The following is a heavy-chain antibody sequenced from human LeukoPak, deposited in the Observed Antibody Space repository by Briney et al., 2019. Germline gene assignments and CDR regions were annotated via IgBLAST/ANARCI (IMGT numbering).Heavy chain of an antibody. J-gene: IGHJ4*02. CDR1: GYTLTRST. D-gene: IGHD5-12*01. CDR2: MNAASGKT. CDR3: VASLAVSSDYIHY. Sequence: ASVKVSCKVSGYTLTRSTVHWVRQAPGQRLEWMGWMNAASGKTEYSQEFQGRVTITRDTSASTAYMEVSTLRSEDTAVYYCVASLAVSSDYIHYWGQGTLVTVSS. V-gene: IGHV1-3*01.